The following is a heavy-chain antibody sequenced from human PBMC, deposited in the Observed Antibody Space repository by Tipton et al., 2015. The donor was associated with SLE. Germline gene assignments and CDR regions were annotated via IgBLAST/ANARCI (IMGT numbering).Heavy chain of an antibody. CDR2: INHSGST. V-gene: IGHV4-34*01. CDR1: GGSFSGYY. CDR3: ARVPRYSGSSYSFDI. D-gene: IGHD1-26*01. J-gene: IGHJ3*02. Sequence: LRLSCAVYGGSFSGYYWSWIRQPPEKGLEWIGEINHSGSTNYKPSLKSRVTISVDTSKNQFSLKLSSVTAADTAVYYCARVPRYSGSSYSFDIWGQGTMVTVSS.